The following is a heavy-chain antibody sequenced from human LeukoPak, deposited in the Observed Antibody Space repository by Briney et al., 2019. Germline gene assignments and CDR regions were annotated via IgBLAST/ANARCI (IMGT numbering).Heavy chain of an antibody. J-gene: IGHJ4*02. V-gene: IGHV3-53*01. D-gene: IGHD2-15*01. CDR2: LYSDGRT. Sequence: EGSLRLSCAASGFTVYSNYMNWVRQAPGKGLEWVSVLYSDGRTYYADSVKGRFTISRDTSKNTLYLQVNSLRAEDTAVYYCARGGGYYPIDYWGQGTLVTVSS. CDR1: GFTVYSNY. CDR3: ARGGGYYPIDY.